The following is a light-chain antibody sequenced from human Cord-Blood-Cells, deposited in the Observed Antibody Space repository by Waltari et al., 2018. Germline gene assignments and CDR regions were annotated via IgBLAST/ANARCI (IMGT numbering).Light chain of an antibody. J-gene: IGKJ3*01. Sequence: DIEMTQSPLSLPVTPAEPASISFRPSQSLLHSNGYNYLDWYLQKPGQSPQLLIYLGSNRASGVPDRFSGSGSGTDFTLKISRVEAEDVGVYYCMQALQSPFTFGPGTKVDIK. CDR3: MQALQSPFT. CDR1: QSLLHSNGYNY. CDR2: LGS. V-gene: IGKV2-28*01.